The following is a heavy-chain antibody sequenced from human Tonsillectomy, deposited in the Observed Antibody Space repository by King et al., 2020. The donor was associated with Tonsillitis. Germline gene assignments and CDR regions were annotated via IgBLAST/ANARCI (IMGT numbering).Heavy chain of an antibody. Sequence: DVQLVESGGGLVKPGGSLRLSCAASGFTFSSHNMNWVRQAPGKGLEWVSSISSSRIYIYYADSVKGRFTISRDNAKNSLYLQMNSLRAEDTAVYYCAREPGWSSSWMGAFDIWGQGTMVTVSS. D-gene: IGHD6-13*01. V-gene: IGHV3-21*01. CDR1: GFTFSSHN. CDR2: ISSSRIYI. J-gene: IGHJ3*02. CDR3: AREPGWSSSWMGAFDI.